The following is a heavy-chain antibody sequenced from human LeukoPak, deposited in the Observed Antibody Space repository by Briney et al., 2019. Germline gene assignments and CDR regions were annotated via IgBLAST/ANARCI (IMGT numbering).Heavy chain of an antibody. Sequence: GGSLRLSCAASGFTFSSYAMSWVRQAPGKGLEWVSAISGSGGSTYYADSVKGRFTISRDNSKNTLYLQMNSLRAEDTAVYCCAKDGVIVVTGDFDYWGQGTLVTVSS. J-gene: IGHJ4*02. CDR1: GFTFSSYA. CDR2: ISGSGGST. V-gene: IGHV3-23*01. D-gene: IGHD5-12*01. CDR3: AKDGVIVVTGDFDY.